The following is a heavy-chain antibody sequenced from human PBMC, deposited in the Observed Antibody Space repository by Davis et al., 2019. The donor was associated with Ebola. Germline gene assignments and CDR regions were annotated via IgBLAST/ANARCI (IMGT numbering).Heavy chain of an antibody. D-gene: IGHD4-17*01. CDR2: IRSKANSYAT. CDR1: GFTFSGSA. J-gene: IGHJ4*02. CDR3: TRPGGRRTTVTTLGF. V-gene: IGHV3-73*01. Sequence: GESLKISCAASGFTFSGSAMHWVRQASGKGLEWVGRIRSKANSYATAYAASVKGRFTISRDDSKNTAYLQMNSLKTEDTAVYYCTRPGGRRTTVTTLGFWGQGTLVTVSS.